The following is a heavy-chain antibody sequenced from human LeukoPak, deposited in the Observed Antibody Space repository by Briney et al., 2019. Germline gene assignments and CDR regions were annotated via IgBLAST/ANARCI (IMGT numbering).Heavy chain of an antibody. CDR1: GYTFTIYY. CDR3: ARDVASSGYYWD. D-gene: IGHD3-22*01. CDR2: INPSGGSA. Sequence: GASVNVSCKASGYTFTIYYMHWVRQAPGQGLEWMGIINPSGGSASYSQKFQGRVTMTRDTPTHTVYMEASSLRSEDTAVYYCARDVASSGYYWDWGQGTLVTVSS. J-gene: IGHJ4*02. V-gene: IGHV1-46*01.